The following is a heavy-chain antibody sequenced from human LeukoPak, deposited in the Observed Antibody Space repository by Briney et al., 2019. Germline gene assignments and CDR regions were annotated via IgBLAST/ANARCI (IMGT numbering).Heavy chain of an antibody. D-gene: IGHD4-17*01. CDR2: ISGSGGST. J-gene: IGHJ4*02. CDR3: AKAPHNGDSPF. CDR1: GFTFSSFA. V-gene: IGHV3-23*01. Sequence: GGSLRLSGSASGFTFSSFAMSWVRQAQGKGREWVSAISGSGGSTYHAYPVKGPFTISTYSSKNTLYLQMKSLTAEDRAVYYCAKAPHNGDSPFWGQGTL.